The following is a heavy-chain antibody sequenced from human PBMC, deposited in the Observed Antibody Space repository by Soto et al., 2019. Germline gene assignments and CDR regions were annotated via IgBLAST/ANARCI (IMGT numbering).Heavy chain of an antibody. J-gene: IGHJ4*02. D-gene: IGHD6-13*01. CDR1: GGSISSYY. Sequence: PSETLSLTCTVSGGSISSYYWSWMRQPAGKGLEWIGRIYSSGSTNYNPSLKSRVTMSVDTSKNQFSLKLSSVTAADTAVYYCARGFGGAAAGFLFDYWGQGTLVTVSS. CDR3: ARGFGGAAAGFLFDY. V-gene: IGHV4-4*07. CDR2: IYSSGST.